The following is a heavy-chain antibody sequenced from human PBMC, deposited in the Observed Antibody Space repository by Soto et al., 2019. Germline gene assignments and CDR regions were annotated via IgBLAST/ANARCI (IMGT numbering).Heavy chain of an antibody. J-gene: IGHJ4*02. D-gene: IGHD6-13*01. CDR3: ATSYGNAWYTY. Sequence: KTSETLSLTCSVSGGSISSSSYYWGWIRQPPGKGLEWIGSIYYSGISHYNPSLKSRVTLSIDKSKNQFTLQLTSVTAADTAVYYCATSYGNAWYTYWGQGTQVTVSS. CDR1: GGSISSSSYY. V-gene: IGHV4-39*01. CDR2: IYYSGIS.